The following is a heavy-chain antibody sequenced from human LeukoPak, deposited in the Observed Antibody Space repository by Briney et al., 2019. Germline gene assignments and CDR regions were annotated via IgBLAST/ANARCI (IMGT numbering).Heavy chain of an antibody. CDR1: GFTFSSCA. Sequence: GGSLRLSCAASGFTFSSCAMSWVRQAPGKGLELVSAISGSGDSTYYADSVKGRFTISRDNSKNTLYLQVNSLRAEDTAVYYCAKQSYSSCYTALNFWGQGTLVTVSS. V-gene: IGHV3-23*01. D-gene: IGHD6-19*01. CDR2: ISGSGDST. CDR3: AKQSYSSCYTALNF. J-gene: IGHJ4*02.